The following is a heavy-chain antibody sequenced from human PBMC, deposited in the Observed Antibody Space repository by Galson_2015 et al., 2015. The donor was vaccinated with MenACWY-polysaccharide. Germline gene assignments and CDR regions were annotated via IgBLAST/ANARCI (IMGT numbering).Heavy chain of an antibody. CDR1: GITFSRYG. CDR2: IQNDGSER. D-gene: IGHD2-21*01. Sequence: SLRLSCAASGITFSRYGIHWVRQVPGKGLEWVAFIQNDGSERYYADSVKGRFTISRDNSKNTLSLQMNSLSTEDTAVYYCAKDWGTSYTSISTAYLELSSLRSEDTAMYYCARTNGDFDFWGQGTLITVSS. J-gene: IGHJ4*02. V-gene: IGHV3-30*02. CDR3: AKDWGTSYTSISTAYLELSSLRSEDTAMYYCARTNGDFDF.